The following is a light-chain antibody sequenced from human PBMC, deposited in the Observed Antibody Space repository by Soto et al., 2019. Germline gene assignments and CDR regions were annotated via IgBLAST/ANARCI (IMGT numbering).Light chain of an antibody. V-gene: IGKV1-9*01. CDR1: QGISSY. J-gene: IGKJ2*01. CDR2: AAS. Sequence: PLTQSPSSLSASVGDRVSITCRASQGISSYLAWYQQKAGKAPKLLIYAASTLQSGVPSRFSGSGSGTDFTLTISSLQPEDFATYYCQQLNSYPRTFGQGTKLEIK. CDR3: QQLNSYPRT.